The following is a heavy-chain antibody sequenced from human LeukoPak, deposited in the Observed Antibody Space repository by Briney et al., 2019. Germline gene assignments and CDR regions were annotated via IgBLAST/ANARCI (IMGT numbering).Heavy chain of an antibody. CDR2: INPNSGGT. D-gene: IGHD3-22*01. J-gene: IGHJ4*02. Sequence: ASVKVSCKASGYTSTNYAVNWVRQAPGQGLEWMGWINPNSGGTNYAQKFQGWVTMARDTSISTAYMELSRLRSDDTAVYYCARDHTYYYDSSGYYYLTDWGQGTLVTVSS. CDR1: GYTSTNYA. CDR3: ARDHTYYYDSSGYYYLTD. V-gene: IGHV1-2*04.